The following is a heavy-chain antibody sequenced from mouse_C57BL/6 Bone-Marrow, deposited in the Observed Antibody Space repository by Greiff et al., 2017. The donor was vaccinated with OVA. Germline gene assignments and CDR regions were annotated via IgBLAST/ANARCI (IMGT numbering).Heavy chain of an antibody. CDR2: ISSGSSTI. CDR1: GFTFSDYG. CDR3: ARGGWLLRLAY. Sequence: DVKLVEPGGGLVKPGGSLKLSCAASGFTFSDYGMHWVRQAPEKGLEWVAYISSGSSTINYADTVKSRFTISIDNAKNTLCLQMSGLRSWDKAMNYCARGGWLLRLAYWGQGTLVTVSA. J-gene: IGHJ3*01. D-gene: IGHD2-3*01. V-gene: IGHV5-17*01.